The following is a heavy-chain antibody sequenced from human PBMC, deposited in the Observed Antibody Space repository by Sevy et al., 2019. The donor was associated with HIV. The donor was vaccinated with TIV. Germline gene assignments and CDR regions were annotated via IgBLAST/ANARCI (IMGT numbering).Heavy chain of an antibody. CDR3: ARGNSGSFDY. CDR2: IKQDESEK. D-gene: IGHD3-22*01. V-gene: IGHV3-7*04. J-gene: IGHJ4*02. CDR1: GFIFTDYW. Sequence: GGSLRLSCETSGFIFTDYWMSWVRQIPGKGLEWVANIKQDESEKYYVASVKGRFTISRDNAKNSLYLQMNSLRPEDTAVYYCARGNSGSFDYWGQGTLVTVSS.